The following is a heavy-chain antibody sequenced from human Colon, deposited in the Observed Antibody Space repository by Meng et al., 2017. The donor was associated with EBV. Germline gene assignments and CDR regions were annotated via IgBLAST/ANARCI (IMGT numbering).Heavy chain of an antibody. CDR1: GDSSSSGDYS. V-gene: IGHV4-30-2*01. CDR2: IYHGGTT. J-gene: IGHJ5*02. Sequence: QLPRQEYASGLVQPPQSLSLTCAVSGDSSSSGDYSWSWIRQPPGQGLEWIGYIYHGGTTYNTSLKSRVTISVDNSKNQFSLRLTSVTAADTAVYYCARGPYCGGDCYWFDPWGQGTLVTVSS. CDR3: ARGPYCGGDCYWFDP. D-gene: IGHD2-21*02.